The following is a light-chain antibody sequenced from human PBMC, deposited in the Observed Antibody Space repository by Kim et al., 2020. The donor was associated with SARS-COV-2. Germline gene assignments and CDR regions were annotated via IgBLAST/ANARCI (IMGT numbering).Light chain of an antibody. CDR2: QDS. V-gene: IGLV3-1*01. CDR3: QAWDSSTGVV. Sequence: SYELTQPPSVSVSPGQTASITCSGDKLGDKYACWYQQKPGQSPVLVIYQDSKRPSGIPERLSGSNSGNTATLTISGTQAMDEADYYCQAWDSSTGVVFGGGTKLTVL. J-gene: IGLJ2*01. CDR1: KLGDKY.